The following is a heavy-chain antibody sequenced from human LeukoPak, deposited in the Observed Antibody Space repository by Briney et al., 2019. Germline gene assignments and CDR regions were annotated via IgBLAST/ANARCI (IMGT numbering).Heavy chain of an antibody. D-gene: IGHD4-17*01. J-gene: IGHJ6*03. Sequence: AAESLSLSCAASGFTFSSNEMNWVRLPQGGGMEWDSYIISSDSTIFYADPGKGRFNISRDNEKNSLYMQMNSRRAKDTAVFYCARDYGDYYYYYRDVWGKGTTVIVSS. CDR3: ARDYGDYYYYYRDV. V-gene: IGHV3-48*03. CDR2: IISSDSTI. CDR1: GFTFSSNE.